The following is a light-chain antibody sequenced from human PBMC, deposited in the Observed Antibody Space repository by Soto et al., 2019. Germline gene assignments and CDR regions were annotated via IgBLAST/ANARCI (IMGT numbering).Light chain of an antibody. CDR3: QQYDKWPLT. Sequence: EIVMTQSPVTLSVSPGERATLSCRASQSVSSSLAWYQQKPGQPPRLLIYGASTGASGIPARFSGSGSGTEFTLTISSLQSEDFAVYYCQQYDKWPLTFGGGTKVEIK. V-gene: IGKV3-15*01. J-gene: IGKJ4*01. CDR2: GAS. CDR1: QSVSSS.